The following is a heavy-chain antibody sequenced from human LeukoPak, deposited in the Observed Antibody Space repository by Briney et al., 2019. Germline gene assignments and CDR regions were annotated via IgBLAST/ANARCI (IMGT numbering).Heavy chain of an antibody. CDR1: GGSISSGGYY. CDR2: IYHSGST. CDR3: ARDGYRANGFDP. D-gene: IGHD5-24*01. Sequence: PSQTLSLTCTVSGGSISSGGYYWSWIRQPPGKGLEWIGYIYHSGSTYYNPSLKSRVTISVDRSKNQFSLKLSSVTAADTAVYYCARDGYRANGFDPWGQGTLVTVSS. J-gene: IGHJ5*02. V-gene: IGHV4-30-2*01.